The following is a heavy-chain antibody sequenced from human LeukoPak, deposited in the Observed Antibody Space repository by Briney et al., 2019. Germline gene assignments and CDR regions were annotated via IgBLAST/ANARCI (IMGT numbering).Heavy chain of an antibody. D-gene: IGHD3-22*01. Sequence: SETLSLTCTVSGGSISSYYWSWIRQPPGRGLEWIGYINYTGSTNYKSSLKSRVTISVDKSKNQFSLKLRSVTAADTAVYYCARSSESYDSSGYYSYYFDNWGQGTLVTVSS. CDR3: ARSSESYDSSGYYSYYFDN. V-gene: IGHV4-59*01. CDR1: GGSISSYY. CDR2: INYTGST. J-gene: IGHJ4*02.